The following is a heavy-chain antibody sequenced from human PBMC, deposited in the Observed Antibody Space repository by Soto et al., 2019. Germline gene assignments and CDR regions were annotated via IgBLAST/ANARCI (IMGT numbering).Heavy chain of an antibody. J-gene: IGHJ5*02. V-gene: IGHV1-2*02. Sequence: ASVKVSCKASGYTFTGYYMHLVRQAPGQGLEWMXWXNXXXGXTXXXQXXQXRVTMTRDISIATAYMELNNLRSDDTAIYYYARMETFGSLNWFDPWGQGTLVTVSS. D-gene: IGHD3-16*01. CDR3: ARMETFGSLNWFDP. CDR1: GYTFTGYY. CDR2: XNXXXGXT.